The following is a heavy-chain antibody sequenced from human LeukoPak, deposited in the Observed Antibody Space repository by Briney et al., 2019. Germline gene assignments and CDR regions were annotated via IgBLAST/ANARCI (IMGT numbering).Heavy chain of an antibody. CDR1: GGSISSYY. CDR2: IYYSGST. D-gene: IGHD3-3*01. CDR3: ARDQSRYDFWSGYSYGMDV. Sequence: ASETLSLTCTVSGGSISSYYWSWIRQPPGKGLEWIGYIYYSGSTNYNPSLKSRATISVDTSKNQFSLKLSSVTAADTAVYYCARDQSRYDFWSGYSYGMDVWGQGTTVTVSS. V-gene: IGHV4-59*01. J-gene: IGHJ6*02.